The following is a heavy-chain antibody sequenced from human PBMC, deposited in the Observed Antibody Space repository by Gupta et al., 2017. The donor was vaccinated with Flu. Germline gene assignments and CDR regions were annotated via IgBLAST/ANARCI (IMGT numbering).Heavy chain of an antibody. D-gene: IGHD3-22*01. CDR1: GGTFTTRA. CDR3: AAQHHRSYYYDSRVEIPAGASGI. J-gene: IGHJ3*02. V-gene: IGHV1-69*17. Sequence: QVQLVQSGAEVKKPGSSVKVACKASGGTFTTRAITWVRQAPGQGLEWMGGISLPFGIVNLAQNFQGRVTITADKSTNTVYMELSSLRPADTAIYYCAAQHHRSYYYDSRVEIPAGASGIWGQGTMVTVSS. CDR2: ISLPFGIV.